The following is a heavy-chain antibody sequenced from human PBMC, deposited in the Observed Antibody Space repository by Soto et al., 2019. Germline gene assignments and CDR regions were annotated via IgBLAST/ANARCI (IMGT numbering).Heavy chain of an antibody. CDR2: ISWNSGSI. CDR1: GFTFDDYA. CDR3: AKVMITFGGVGAFDI. Sequence: SGGSLRLSCAASGFTFDDYAMHWVRQAPGKGLEWVSGISWNSGSIGYADSVKGRFTISRDNAKNSLYLQMNSLRAEDTALYYCAKVMITFGGVGAFDIWGQGTMVT. J-gene: IGHJ3*02. D-gene: IGHD3-16*01. V-gene: IGHV3-9*01.